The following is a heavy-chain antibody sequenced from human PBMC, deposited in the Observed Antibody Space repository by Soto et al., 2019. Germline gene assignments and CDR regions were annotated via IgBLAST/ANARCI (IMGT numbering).Heavy chain of an antibody. CDR3: AREGSTISLYFQH. V-gene: IGHV3-64*01. Sequence: PGGSLRLSCAASGFTFSSYAMHWVRQAPGKGLEYVSAISSNGGSTYYANSVKGRFTISRDNSKNTLYLQMGSLRAEDMAVYYCAREGSTISLYFQHWGQGTLVTVSS. CDR2: ISSNGGST. CDR1: GFTFSSYA. J-gene: IGHJ1*01. D-gene: IGHD3-3*01.